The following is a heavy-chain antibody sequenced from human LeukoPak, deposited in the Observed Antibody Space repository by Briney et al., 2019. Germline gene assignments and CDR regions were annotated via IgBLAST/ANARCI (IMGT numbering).Heavy chain of an antibody. CDR3: ARERITNKNWFDP. J-gene: IGHJ5*02. V-gene: IGHV3-30-3*01. CDR2: ISYDGSNK. D-gene: IGHD3-3*01. CDR1: GFTFSSYA. Sequence: GRSLRLSCAASGFTFSSYAMHWVRQAPGKGLEWVAVISYDGSNKYYADSVKGRFTISRDNSKNTPYLQMNSLRAEDTAVYYCARERITNKNWFDPWGQGTLVTVSS.